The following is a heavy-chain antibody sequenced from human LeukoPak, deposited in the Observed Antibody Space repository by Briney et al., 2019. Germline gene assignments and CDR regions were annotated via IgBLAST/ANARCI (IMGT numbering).Heavy chain of an antibody. D-gene: IGHD1-26*01. V-gene: IGHV1-18*01. CDR1: GYTFINYG. CDR2: ISAYNGNT. CDR3: AREGVVGALDFDY. J-gene: IGHJ4*02. Sequence: ASVKVSCKASGYTFINYGISWVRQAPGQGLEWMGYISAYNGNTDYAQKLQGRVTMTTDTSTSTAYMELKSLRSDDTAVYYCAREGVVGALDFDYWGQGTLVTVSS.